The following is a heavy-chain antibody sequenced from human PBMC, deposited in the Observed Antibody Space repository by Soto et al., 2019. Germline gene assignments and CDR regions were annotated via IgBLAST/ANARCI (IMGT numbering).Heavy chain of an antibody. Sequence: GGSLRLSCAASGFTFSSYGMHWVRQAPGKGLEWVAVIWYDGSNKYYADSVKGRFTISRDNSKNTLYLQMNSLRAEDTAVYYCATSLVVPAAYTYYYGMDVWGQGTTVTVSS. D-gene: IGHD2-2*01. CDR2: IWYDGSNK. CDR3: ATSLVVPAAYTYYYGMDV. J-gene: IGHJ6*02. CDR1: GFTFSSYG. V-gene: IGHV3-33*01.